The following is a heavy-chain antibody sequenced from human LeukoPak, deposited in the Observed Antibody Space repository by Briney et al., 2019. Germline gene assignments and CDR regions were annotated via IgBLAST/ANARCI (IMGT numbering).Heavy chain of an antibody. CDR1: GGSFSDYY. CDR3: ARHVYGEYGPGDY. CDR2: IRNSGNT. D-gene: IGHD4-17*01. V-gene: IGHV4-34*01. Sequence: PSETLSLTCAVYGGSFSDYYWTWIRQPPGRGLEWIGSIRNSGNTYYSPSLKSRVTISVDTSKNQFSLKLSSVTAADTAVYYCARHVYGEYGPGDYWGQGILVTVSS. J-gene: IGHJ4*02.